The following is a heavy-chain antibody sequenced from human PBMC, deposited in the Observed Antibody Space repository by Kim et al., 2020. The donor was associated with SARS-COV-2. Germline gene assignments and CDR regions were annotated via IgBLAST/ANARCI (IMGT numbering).Heavy chain of an antibody. CDR3: ATVVFYYDAGYFKN. D-gene: IGHD3-22*01. J-gene: IGHJ1*01. CDR1: GYTVTYSY. CDR2: IYSGGNT. Sequence: GGSLRLSCAASGYTVTYSYMGWVRQAPGKGLDWVSFIYSGGNTIYADSVKGRLIISRDHSKNTLYLQMNSLRAEDTAVYYCATVVFYYDAGYFKNWGQGT. V-gene: IGHV3-66*01.